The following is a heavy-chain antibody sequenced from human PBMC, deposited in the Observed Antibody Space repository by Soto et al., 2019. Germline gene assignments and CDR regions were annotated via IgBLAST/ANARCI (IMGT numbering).Heavy chain of an antibody. V-gene: IGHV3-30*18. CDR2: ISYDGSNK. CDR1: GFTFSSYG. Sequence: PGGSLRLSCAASGFTFSSYGMHWVRQAPGKGLEWVAVISYDGSNKYYADSVKGRFTISRDNSKNTLYLQMNSLRAEDTAVYYCAKDGRGIAVAGTIDYGMDVWGQGTTVTVSS. D-gene: IGHD6-19*01. CDR3: AKDGRGIAVAGTIDYGMDV. J-gene: IGHJ6*02.